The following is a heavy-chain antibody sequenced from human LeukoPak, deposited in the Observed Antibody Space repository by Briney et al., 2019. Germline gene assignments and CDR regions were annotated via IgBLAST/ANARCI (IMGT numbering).Heavy chain of an antibody. D-gene: IGHD4-17*01. J-gene: IGHJ4*02. CDR2: VNSDGSST. CDR1: GFALSSYW. V-gene: IGHV3-74*01. CDR3: VSGDYGNY. Sequence: PGGSLRLSCAASGFALSSYWLHWVRQAPGKGLVWVSRVNSDGSSTNYADSVEGRSTVSRDNAKNTLFLQMNSLRVEDTALYYCVSGDYGNYWGQGTLVTVSS.